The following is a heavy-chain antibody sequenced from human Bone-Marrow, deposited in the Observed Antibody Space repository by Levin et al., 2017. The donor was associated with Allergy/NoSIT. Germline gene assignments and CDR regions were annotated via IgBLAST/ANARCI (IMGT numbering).Heavy chain of an antibody. CDR2: IYPDDSDT. V-gene: IGHV5-51*01. CDR3: AGRNCSSASCYWDYGMDV. J-gene: IGHJ6*02. CDR1: GYSFTTYW. D-gene: IGHD2-2*01. Sequence: GESLKISCKASGYSFTTYWIAWARQMPGKGLEWMGIIYPDDSDTRYNPSFQGQVAISADKSTSTTYLQWRSLKASDTAMYYCAGRNCSSASCYWDYGMDVWGQGTPVTVSS.